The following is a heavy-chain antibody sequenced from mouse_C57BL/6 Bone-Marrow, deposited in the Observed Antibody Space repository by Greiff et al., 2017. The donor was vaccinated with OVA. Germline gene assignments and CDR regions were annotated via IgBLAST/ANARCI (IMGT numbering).Heavy chain of an antibody. CDR3: ARNYYGSSYNY. CDR1: GYTFTSYG. V-gene: IGHV1-81*01. J-gene: IGHJ2*01. CDR2: IYPRSGNT. Sequence: VQLQESGAELARPGASVKLSCKASGYTFTSYGISWVKQRTGQGLEWIGEIYPRSGNTYYNEKFKGKATLTADKSSSTAYMELRSLTSEDSAVYFCARNYYGSSYNYWGQGTTLTVSS. D-gene: IGHD1-1*01.